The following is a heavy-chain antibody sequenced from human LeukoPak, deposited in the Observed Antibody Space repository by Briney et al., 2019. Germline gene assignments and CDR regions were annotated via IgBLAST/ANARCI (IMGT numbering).Heavy chain of an antibody. Sequence: SQTLSLTCAISGDSVSSNSAAWNWIRQSPSRGLEWLGKTYYRSKWYNDYAVSVKSRITINPDTSKNQFSLQLNSVTPEDTAVYYCARGIGYDSSGNYYFDYWGQGTLVTVSS. J-gene: IGHJ4*02. CDR2: TYYRSKWYN. CDR1: GDSVSSNSAA. CDR3: ARGIGYDSSGNYYFDY. D-gene: IGHD3-22*01. V-gene: IGHV6-1*01.